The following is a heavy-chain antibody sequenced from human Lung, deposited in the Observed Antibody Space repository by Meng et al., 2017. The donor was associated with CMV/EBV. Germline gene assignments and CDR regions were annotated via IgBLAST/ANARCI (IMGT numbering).Heavy chain of an antibody. V-gene: IGHV3-30-3*01. CDR2: ISYDGSNK. D-gene: IGHD6-19*01. J-gene: IGHJ4*02. CDR3: ARGQWHSLDY. CDR1: GFTFSSYA. Sequence: QVRLVGVGGGVVQPGRSLSLSCAASGFTFSSYAMHWVRQAPGKGLEWVAVISYDGSNKYYADSVKGRFTISRDNSKNTLYLQMNSLRAEDTAVYYCARGQWHSLDYWGQGTLVTVSS.